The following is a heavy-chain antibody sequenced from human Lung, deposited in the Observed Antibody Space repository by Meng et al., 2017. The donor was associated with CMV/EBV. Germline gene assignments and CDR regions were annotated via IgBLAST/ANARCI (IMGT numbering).Heavy chain of an antibody. D-gene: IGHD6-19*01. CDR1: GGSISRSNW. J-gene: IGHJ4*02. V-gene: IGHV4-4*02. CDR2: IYHSGST. CDR3: ASFPPPGKQWLVTDY. Sequence: HVSLQEAGHISVTHSGTLALTCACFGGSISRSNWGSWGRQPPGKGLEWIGEIYHSGSTNYNPSLKSRVTISVDKSKNQFSLKLSSVTAADTAVYYCASFPPPGKQWLVTDYWGQGTLVTVSS.